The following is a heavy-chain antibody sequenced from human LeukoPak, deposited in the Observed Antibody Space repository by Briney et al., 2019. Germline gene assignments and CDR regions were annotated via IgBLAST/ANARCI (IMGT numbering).Heavy chain of an antibody. V-gene: IGHV4-4*07. CDR1: GGSISNWY. CDR3: ARKLASSTLKAGAFDI. D-gene: IGHD2-2*01. J-gene: IGHJ3*02. CDR2: IYSSGST. Sequence: PLETLSLTCTVSGGSISNWYWSWFRQPAGKGLEWIGRIYSSGSTIYNPSRKSRVTMSVDTSTNQISLRLTSVTAADTAMYYCARKLASSTLKAGAFDIWGQGTMVTVSS.